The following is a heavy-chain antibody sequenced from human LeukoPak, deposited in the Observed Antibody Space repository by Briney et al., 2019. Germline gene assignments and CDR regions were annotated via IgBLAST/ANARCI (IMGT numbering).Heavy chain of an antibody. J-gene: IGHJ4*02. Sequence: SVKVSCKASGGTFSSYAISWVRQAPGQGLEWMGGIIPIFGTANYAQKFQGRVTITADESTSTAYMELSSLRSEDMAVYYCARDPQRGYSYGYSYWGQGTLVTVSS. D-gene: IGHD5-18*01. CDR3: ARDPQRGYSYGYSY. V-gene: IGHV1-69*13. CDR1: GGTFSSYA. CDR2: IIPIFGTA.